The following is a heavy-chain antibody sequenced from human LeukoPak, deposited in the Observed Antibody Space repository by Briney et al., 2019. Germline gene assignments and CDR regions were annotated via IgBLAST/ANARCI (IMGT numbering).Heavy chain of an antibody. J-gene: IGHJ4*02. CDR1: GFSFTPVG. V-gene: IGHV1-18*01. CDR2: IGTYSGNT. Sequence: ASVNVSCKASGFSFTPVGITWVRQAPGQGLEWMGWIGTYSGNTNYAQKFQGRVTMTTETSTTTAYMELRSLRSDDTAVYYCARGHDSSSYLFYWGQGTLVTVSS. CDR3: ARGHDSSSYLFY. D-gene: IGHD3-22*01.